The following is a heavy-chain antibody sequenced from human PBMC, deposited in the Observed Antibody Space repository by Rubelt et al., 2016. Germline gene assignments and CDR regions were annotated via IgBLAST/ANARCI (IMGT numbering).Heavy chain of an antibody. CDR2: ISGSGGST. CDR1: GGSFSGYY. D-gene: IGHD4-23*01. V-gene: IGHV3-23*01. J-gene: IGHJ4*02. Sequence: VQLQQWGAGLLKPSETLSLTCAVYGGSFSGYYWSWIRQPPGKGLEWVSAISGSGGSTYYADSVKGRFTISRDNSKNTLYLAMNILRAEDTAVYYCARDEMTTVALGADYWGQGTLGTVAA. CDR3: ARDEMTTVALGADY.